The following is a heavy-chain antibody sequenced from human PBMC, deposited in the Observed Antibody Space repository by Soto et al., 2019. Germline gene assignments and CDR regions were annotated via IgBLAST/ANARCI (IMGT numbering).Heavy chain of an antibody. J-gene: IGHJ4*02. Sequence: PGGSLRLSCAASGFTFSSYAMSWVRQAPGKGLEWVSAISGSGGSTYYADSVKGRFTISRDNSKNTLYLQMNSLRAEDTAVYYCAKTSAADSSSWYESRYFDYWGQGTLGTVSS. CDR1: GFTFSSYA. CDR3: AKTSAADSSSWYESRYFDY. V-gene: IGHV3-23*01. CDR2: ISGSGGST. D-gene: IGHD6-13*01.